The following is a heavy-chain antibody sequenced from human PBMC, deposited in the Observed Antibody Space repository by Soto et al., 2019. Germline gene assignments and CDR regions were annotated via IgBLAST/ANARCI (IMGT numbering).Heavy chain of an antibody. V-gene: IGHV3-21*01. Sequence: EVQLVESGGDLVKPGGSLRLSCAASGFTFSSYSMSWVRQARGKGLEWVSSISSKSSYKYFADSMKDRFTISRDNAKNSLYLQMNSLRVEDTAVYYCARDPLYCGGDCYFDFWGQGTLVTVSS. CDR2: ISSKSSYK. J-gene: IGHJ4*02. D-gene: IGHD2-21*02. CDR3: ARDPLYCGGDCYFDF. CDR1: GFTFSSYS.